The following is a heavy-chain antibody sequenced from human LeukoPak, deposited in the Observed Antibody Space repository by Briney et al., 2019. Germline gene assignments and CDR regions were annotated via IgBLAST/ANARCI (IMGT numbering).Heavy chain of an antibody. Sequence: PGGSLRLSCAASGFTFRSYWMHWAPQDQGRGRVWVSHMNGDGSSTSYADSVKGRFAISRDNAKNTLYLQMNRLKAEDTAVYYCARSATDAFDIWGQGTMVTVSS. CDR3: ARSATDAFDI. V-gene: IGHV3-74*01. J-gene: IGHJ3*02. CDR2: MNGDGSST. CDR1: GFTFRSYW.